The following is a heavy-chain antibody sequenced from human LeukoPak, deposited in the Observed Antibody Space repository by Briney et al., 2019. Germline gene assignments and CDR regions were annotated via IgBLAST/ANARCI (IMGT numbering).Heavy chain of an antibody. D-gene: IGHD3-16*01. CDR3: ARGLAINPGGFDI. CDR1: GYTFTSYD. V-gene: IGHV1-8*01. J-gene: IGHJ3*02. CDR2: MNPNSGNT. Sequence: ASVTVSCKASGYTFTSYDINWVRQAPGQGLEWMGWMNPNSGNTGYAQTFQGRVTITRNTSISTAYMELSSLRSEDTAVYYCARGLAINPGGFDIWGQGTMVTVSS.